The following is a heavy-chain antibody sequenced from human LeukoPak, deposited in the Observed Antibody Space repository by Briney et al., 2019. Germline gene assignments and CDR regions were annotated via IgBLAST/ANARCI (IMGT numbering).Heavy chain of an antibody. CDR3: ARVTSAYGDDYVWGSYNYGMDV. CDR2: IYYSGST. J-gene: IGHJ6*02. Sequence: SETLSLTCTVSGGSISSGGYSWSWIRQHPGQGLEWIGYIYYSGSTYYNPSLKSRVTISVDTSKNQFSLKLSSVTAADTAVYYCARVTSAYGDDYVWGSYNYGMDVWGQGTTVTVSS. CDR1: GGSISSGGYS. V-gene: IGHV4-31*03. D-gene: IGHD3-16*01.